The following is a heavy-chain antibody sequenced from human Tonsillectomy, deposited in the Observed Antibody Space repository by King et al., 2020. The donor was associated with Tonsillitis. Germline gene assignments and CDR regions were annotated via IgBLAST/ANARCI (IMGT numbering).Heavy chain of an antibody. CDR2: AHYSGST. J-gene: IGHJ2*01. D-gene: IGHD6-6*01. V-gene: IGHV4-59*08. CDR3: ARPYSSSFWFFDL. CDR1: CGSISSDY. Sequence: VQLQESGPGLVKPSDTLSLTCTVSCGSISSDYWSWIRHPPGKGREWIGVAHYSGSTNYPPSLSSRFTMSVDTSNTPFSLRLSSVTAADTAVYYCARPYSSSFWFFDLWGRGTLVTVSS.